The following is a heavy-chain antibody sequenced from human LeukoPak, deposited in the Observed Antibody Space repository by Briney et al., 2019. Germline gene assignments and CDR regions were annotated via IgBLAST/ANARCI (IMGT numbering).Heavy chain of an antibody. CDR1: RFSFSNYW. Sequence: GGSLRLSCTPSRFSFSNYWMAWVRQAPGKGLEWVGNINQDGSERNYVDSVKGRFTISRDNAKNSLFLQMNSLRVEDTAVYYCARGYWNFDYWGQGTLVTVSS. V-gene: IGHV3-7*04. CDR3: ARGYWNFDY. CDR2: INQDGSER. D-gene: IGHD2-21*01. J-gene: IGHJ4*02.